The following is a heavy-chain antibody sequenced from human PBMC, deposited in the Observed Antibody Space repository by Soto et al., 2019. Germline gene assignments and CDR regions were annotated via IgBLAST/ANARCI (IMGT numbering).Heavy chain of an antibody. D-gene: IGHD4-17*01. Sequence: QVQLVESGGGVVQPGRSLRLSCAASGFTFSSYAMHWVRQAPGKGLEWVAVISYDGSNKYYADSVKGRFTISRDNSKNTLDLQMNSLRAEDTAVYYCTRDAGANYDYGMDVWGQGTTVTVSS. CDR3: TRDAGANYDYGMDV. V-gene: IGHV3-30-3*01. J-gene: IGHJ6*02. CDR1: GFTFSSYA. CDR2: ISYDGSNK.